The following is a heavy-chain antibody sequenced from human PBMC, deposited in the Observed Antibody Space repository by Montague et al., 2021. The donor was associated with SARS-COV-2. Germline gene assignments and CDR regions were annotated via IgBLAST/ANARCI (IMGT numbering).Heavy chain of an antibody. V-gene: IGHV4-39*07. CDR3: ARQIRYYDWRADY. Sequence: SETLSLTCSVSGGSISRSGYYWGWIRQPPGKGLEWVGNIYHAGSTYYNPSLKNRATIFVDTSNSQFSLKLTSVTAADTAVYYCARQIRYYDWRADYWGQGTLVSVSS. J-gene: IGHJ4*02. CDR1: GGSISRSGYY. CDR2: IYHAGST. D-gene: IGHD3-9*01.